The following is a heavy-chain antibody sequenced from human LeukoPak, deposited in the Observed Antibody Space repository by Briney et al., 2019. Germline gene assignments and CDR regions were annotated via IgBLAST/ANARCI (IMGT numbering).Heavy chain of an antibody. V-gene: IGHV4-34*01. CDR1: GGSFSGYY. D-gene: IGHD6-13*01. Sequence: SETLSLTCAVYGGSFSGYYWSWIRQPPGKGLEWIGEINHSGSTNYNPSPRSRVTISVDTSKNQFSLKLSSVTAADTAVYYCARGREQLVSWFDPWGQGTLVTVSS. CDR3: ARGREQLVSWFDP. CDR2: INHSGST. J-gene: IGHJ5*02.